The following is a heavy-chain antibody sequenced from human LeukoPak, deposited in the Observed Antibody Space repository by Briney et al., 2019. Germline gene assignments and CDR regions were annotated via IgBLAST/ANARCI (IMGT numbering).Heavy chain of an antibody. V-gene: IGHV4-59*01. D-gene: IGHD6-19*01. CDR1: GGSISGFY. CDR2: IYYSGSA. J-gene: IGHJ4*02. Sequence: PSETLSLTCTVSGGSISGFYWGWIRQPPGKGLEWIGFIYYSGSANYNPSLKSRVTMSVDMSKNHFSLKLSSVTAADTAFYYCARDRDSSGWFDYWGRGALVTVSS. CDR3: ARDRDSSGWFDY.